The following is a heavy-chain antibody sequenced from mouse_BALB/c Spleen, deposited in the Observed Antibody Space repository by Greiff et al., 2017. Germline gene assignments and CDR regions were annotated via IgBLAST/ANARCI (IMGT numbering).Heavy chain of an antibody. CDR2: IAPGSGST. J-gene: IGHJ2*01. CDR3: AREGSSYGY. V-gene: IGHV1S41*01. CDR1: GYTFTSYW. D-gene: IGHD1-1*01. Sequence: DLVKPGASVTLSCKASGYTFTSYWINWIKQRPGQGLEWIGRIAPGSGSTYYNEMFKGKATLTVDTSSSTAYIQLSSLSSEDSAVYFCAREGSSYGYWGQGTTLTVSS.